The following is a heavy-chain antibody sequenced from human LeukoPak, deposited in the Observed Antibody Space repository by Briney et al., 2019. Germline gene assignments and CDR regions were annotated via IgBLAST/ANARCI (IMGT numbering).Heavy chain of an antibody. Sequence: GGSLRLSCAASGFTFSSYSMNWVRQAPGKGLEWVSSISSSSSYIYYADSVKGRFTISRDNAKNSLYLQMNSLRAEDTAVYYCAKSGPGSGRLGWGQGTLVTVSS. V-gene: IGHV3-21*01. J-gene: IGHJ4*02. CDR1: GFTFSSYS. CDR2: ISSSSSYI. CDR3: AKSGPGSGRLG. D-gene: IGHD6-19*01.